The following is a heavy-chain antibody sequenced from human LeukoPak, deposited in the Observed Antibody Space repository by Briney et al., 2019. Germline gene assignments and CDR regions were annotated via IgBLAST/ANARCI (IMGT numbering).Heavy chain of an antibody. CDR3: ARGRVAVAAFDY. D-gene: IGHD6-19*01. CDR2: INHSGST. V-gene: IGHV4-34*01. Sequence: PPETLSLTCAVYGGSFSGYYWNWIRQPPGKGLEWIGEINHSGSTNYNPSLKSRVTISVDTSKNQFSLKLSSVTAADTAVYYCARGRVAVAAFDYWGQGTLVTVSS. J-gene: IGHJ4*02. CDR1: GGSFSGYY.